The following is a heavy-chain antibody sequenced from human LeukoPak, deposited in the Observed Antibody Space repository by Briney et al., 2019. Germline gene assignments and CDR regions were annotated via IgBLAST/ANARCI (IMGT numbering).Heavy chain of an antibody. CDR2: FDPEDGET. CDR1: GYTLTELS. V-gene: IGHV1-24*01. CDR3: ATDNYDSSGYYYDY. Sequence: ASVKVSCKVSGYTLTELSMHWVRQAPGKGLEWMGGFDPEDGETIYAQKFQGRVTMTEDTSTDTVYMELSSLRSEDTAVYYCATDNYDSSGYYYDYWGQGTLVTVSS. D-gene: IGHD3-22*01. J-gene: IGHJ4*02.